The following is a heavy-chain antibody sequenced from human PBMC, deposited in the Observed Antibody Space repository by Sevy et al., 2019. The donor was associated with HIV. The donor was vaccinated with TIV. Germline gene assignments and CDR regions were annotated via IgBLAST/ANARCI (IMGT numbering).Heavy chain of an antibody. CDR3: ARGGNYGMDV. CDR2: IYYSGNT. CDR1: GGSISSGGYY. V-gene: IGHV4-31*03. J-gene: IGHJ6*02. Sequence: SETLSLTCTVSGGSISSGGYYWNWVRQHPETGLEWIGYIYYSGNTYYNPSLKSRVSITIDTSNNQFSLRLSSLTAADTAVYYCARGGNYGMDVWGQGTTVTVSS. D-gene: IGHD1-26*01.